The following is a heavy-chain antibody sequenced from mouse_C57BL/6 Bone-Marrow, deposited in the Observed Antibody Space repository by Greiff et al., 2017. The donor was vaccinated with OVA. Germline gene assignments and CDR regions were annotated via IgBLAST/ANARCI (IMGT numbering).Heavy chain of an antibody. CDR1: GFTFSSYA. CDR2: ISDGGSYT. D-gene: IGHD2-1*01. Sequence: EVKLMESGGGLVKPGGSLKLSCAASGFTFSSYAMSWVRQTPEKRLEWVATISDGGSYTYYPDNVKGRFTISRDNAKNNLYLQMSHLKSEDTAMYYCAIYPLYGNSDYWGQGTTLTVSS. J-gene: IGHJ2*01. V-gene: IGHV5-4*03. CDR3: AIYPLYGNSDY.